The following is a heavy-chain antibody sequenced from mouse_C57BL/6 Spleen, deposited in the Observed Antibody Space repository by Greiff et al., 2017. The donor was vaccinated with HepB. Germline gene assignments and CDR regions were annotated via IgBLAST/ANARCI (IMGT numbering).Heavy chain of an antibody. D-gene: IGHD4-1*01. CDR3: ARVEANWWYFDV. Sequence: VQLQQSGAELVMPGASVKLSCKASGYTFTSYWMHWVKQRPGQGLEWIGEIDPSDSYTNYNQKFKGKSTLTVDKSSSTAYMQLSSLTSEDSAVYYCARVEANWWYFDVWGTGTTVTVSS. CDR1: GYTFTSYW. J-gene: IGHJ1*03. CDR2: IDPSDSYT. V-gene: IGHV1-69*01.